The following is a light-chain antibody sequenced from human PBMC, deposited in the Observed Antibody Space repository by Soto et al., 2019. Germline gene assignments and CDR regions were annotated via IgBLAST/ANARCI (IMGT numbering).Light chain of an antibody. Sequence: QSVLTQPPSASGTPGQSVTISCSGSRSNIGSNPVQWYQQLSGAAPKVLIYNNNQRPSGVPDRFSGSKSGTSASLAISGLQSEDEADYHCATWEDTLYGPVFGGGTKLTVL. J-gene: IGLJ3*02. V-gene: IGLV1-44*01. CDR2: NNN. CDR1: RSNIGSNP. CDR3: ATWEDTLYGPV.